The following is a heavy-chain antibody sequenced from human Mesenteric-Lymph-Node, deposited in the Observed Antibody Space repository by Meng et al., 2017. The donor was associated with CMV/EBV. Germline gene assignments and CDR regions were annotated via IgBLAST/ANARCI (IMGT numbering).Heavy chain of an antibody. CDR3: ARDGGDCSSTSCYANY. V-gene: IGHV3-21*01. CDR2: ISSSSSYI. Sequence: SGCTFSSYSRNWVRQAPGKGLEWVSSISSSSSYIYYADSVKGRFTISRDNAKNSLYLQMNSLRAEDTAVYYCARDGGDCSSTSCYANYWGQGTLVTVSS. J-gene: IGHJ4*02. D-gene: IGHD2-2*01. CDR1: GCTFSSYS.